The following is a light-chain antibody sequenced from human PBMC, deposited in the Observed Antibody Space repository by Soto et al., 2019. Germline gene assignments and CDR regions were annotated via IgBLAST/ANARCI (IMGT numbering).Light chain of an antibody. Sequence: NFMLTQPHSVSESPGKTVTISCTRSSGSIASNYVQWYQQRPGSAPTTVIYEDNQRPSGVPNRFSGSIDSSSNSASLTISGLTTEDEADYYCQSYDSSNLVFGTGTKVTVL. CDR3: QSYDSSNLV. CDR1: SGSIASNY. CDR2: EDN. J-gene: IGLJ1*01. V-gene: IGLV6-57*04.